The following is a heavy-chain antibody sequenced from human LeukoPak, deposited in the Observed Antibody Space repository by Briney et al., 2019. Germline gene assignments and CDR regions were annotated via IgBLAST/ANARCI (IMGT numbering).Heavy chain of an antibody. V-gene: IGHV1-8*01. CDR3: ARGRARGSYFVY. J-gene: IGHJ4*02. CDR2: MNPNSGNT. D-gene: IGHD1-26*01. CDR1: GYTFTSYD. Sequence: ASVKVSCKASGYTFTSYDINWVRQAPGQGLEWMGRMNPNSGNTGYAQKFQGRVTMTRNTSISTAYMELSSLRSEDTAVYYCARGRARGSYFVYWGQGTLVTVSS.